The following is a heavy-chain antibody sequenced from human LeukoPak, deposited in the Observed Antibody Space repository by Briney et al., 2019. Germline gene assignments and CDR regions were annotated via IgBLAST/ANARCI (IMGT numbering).Heavy chain of an antibody. V-gene: IGHV4-59*01. CDR3: ARVSMVRGAMYYFDY. D-gene: IGHD3-10*01. CDR1: GGSISSYY. Sequence: SETLSLTCTVSGGSISSYYWSWIRQPPGKGLERIGYIYYGGSTNYNPSLKSRVTISVDTSKNQFSLKLSSVTAADTAVYYCARVSMVRGAMYYFDYWGQGTLVTVSS. J-gene: IGHJ4*02. CDR2: IYYGGST.